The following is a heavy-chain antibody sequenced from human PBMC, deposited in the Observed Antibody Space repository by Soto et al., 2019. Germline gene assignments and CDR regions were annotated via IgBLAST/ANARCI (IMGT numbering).Heavy chain of an antibody. CDR1: GFSLSTSGVG. D-gene: IGHD3-10*01. J-gene: IGHJ6*02. CDR3: SHMSGSGLFGIDV. CDR2: IFSNDAK. V-gene: IGHV2-5*01. Sequence: QITLKESGPTMMKPTQTLTLTCAFSGFSLSTSGVGVCWVRQPPGTALEWLALIFSNDAKRYSPSLMSRLTTTKDDSKNQVVLTMTNIDPVDTATYYCSHMSGSGLFGIDVWGQGTTVTV.